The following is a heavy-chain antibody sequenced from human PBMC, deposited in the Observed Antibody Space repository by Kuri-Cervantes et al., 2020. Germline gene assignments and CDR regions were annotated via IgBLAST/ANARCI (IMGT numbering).Heavy chain of an antibody. Sequence: LSLTCAASGFTFSDYYMSWIRQAPGKGLEWVSYISSSGSTIYYADSVKGRSTISRDNAKNSLYLQMNSLRDEDTAVYYCARDGGYCSGGSCFSSGLDYWGQGTLVPSPQ. CDR1: GFTFSDYY. D-gene: IGHD2-15*01. J-gene: IGHJ4*02. CDR2: ISSSGSTI. CDR3: ARDGGYCSGGSCFSSGLDY. V-gene: IGHV3-11*04.